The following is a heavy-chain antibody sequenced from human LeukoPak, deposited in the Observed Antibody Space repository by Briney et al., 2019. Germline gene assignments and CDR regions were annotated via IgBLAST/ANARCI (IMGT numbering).Heavy chain of an antibody. J-gene: IGHJ5*02. V-gene: IGHV5-51*01. D-gene: IGHD1-20*01. CDR3: ARSGGRYNSFDP. CDR2: IYSRDSDT. CDR1: GYRLTKYW. Sequence: GESLDPSLHGSGYRLTKYWLGWVRPMPGKGTEWMGLIYSRDSDTRYSPSFQGQVTISADKSISTTYLQWSSLRASDTASYYCARSGGRYNSFDPWDQGTMVTVSS.